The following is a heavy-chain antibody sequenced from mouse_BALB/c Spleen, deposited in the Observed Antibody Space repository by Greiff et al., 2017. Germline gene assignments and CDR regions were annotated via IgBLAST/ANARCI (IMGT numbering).Heavy chain of an antibody. D-gene: IGHD1-1*02. V-gene: IGHV1S81*02. CDR1: GYTFTSYW. J-gene: IGHJ4*01. Sequence: VQLQQPGAELVKPGASVKLSCKASGYTFTSYWMHWVKQRPGQGLEWIGEINPSNGRTNYNEKFKSKATLTVDKSSSTAYMQLSSLTSEDSAVYYCATGLWWMDYWGQGTSVTVSS. CDR2: INPSNGRT. CDR3: ATGLWWMDY.